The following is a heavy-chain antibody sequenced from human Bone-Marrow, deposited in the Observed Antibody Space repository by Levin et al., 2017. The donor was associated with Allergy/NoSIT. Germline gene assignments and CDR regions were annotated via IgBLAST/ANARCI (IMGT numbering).Heavy chain of an antibody. D-gene: IGHD2-8*02. CDR3: AAETGGHYALDF. CDR1: GFTFRDYY. CDR2: ISAGGHTI. V-gene: IGHV3-11*01. Sequence: GGSLRLSCAASGFTFRDYYMNWIRQAPGKGLEWISYISAGGHTIYYADSVKGRFTISRDDAKHSLYLQMNSLRAEDTAVYYCAAETGGHYALDFWGQGTLVTVPS. J-gene: IGHJ4*02.